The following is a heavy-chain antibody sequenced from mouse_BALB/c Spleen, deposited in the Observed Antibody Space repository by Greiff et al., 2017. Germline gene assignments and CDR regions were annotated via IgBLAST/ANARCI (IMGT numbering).Heavy chain of an antibody. V-gene: IGHV7-1*02. CDR2: SRNKANDYTT. Sequence: EVKLMDSGGGLVQPGGSLRLSCATSGFTFSDFYMEWVRQPPGKRLEWIAASRNKANDYTTEYSASVKGRFIVSRDTSQSILYLQMNALRAEDTAIYYCARDALYYGSSPWYFDVWGAGTTVTVAS. CDR1: GFTFSDFY. CDR3: ARDALYYGSSPWYFDV. D-gene: IGHD1-1*01. J-gene: IGHJ1*01.